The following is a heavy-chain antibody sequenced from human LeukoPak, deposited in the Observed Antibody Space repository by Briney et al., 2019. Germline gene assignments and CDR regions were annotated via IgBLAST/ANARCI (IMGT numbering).Heavy chain of an antibody. D-gene: IGHD3-10*01. Sequence: GVSLRLSCEASAYSFSIYNMHWVRQAPGKGLEWVSAISGSGGSTYYADSVKGRFTISRDNSKNTLYLQMNSLRAEDTAVYYCAKVGSGSYYMDVWGKGTTVTISS. CDR1: AYSFSIYN. J-gene: IGHJ6*03. CDR2: ISGSGGST. CDR3: AKVGSGSYYMDV. V-gene: IGHV3-23*01.